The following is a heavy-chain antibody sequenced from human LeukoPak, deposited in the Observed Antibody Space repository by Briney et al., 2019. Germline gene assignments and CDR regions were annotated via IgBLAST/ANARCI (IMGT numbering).Heavy chain of an antibody. D-gene: IGHD3-10*01. V-gene: IGHV5-51*01. CDR2: IYPGDSDT. Sequence: GESLKISCKGSGYSFTSYWIGWVRQMPGKGLEWMGIIYPGDSDTRYSPSFQGQVTISADKSISTAYLQWISLKASDTAMYYCARHTSAGYYGSGSYSWWGQGTLVTVSS. J-gene: IGHJ4*02. CDR3: ARHTSAGYYGSGSYSW. CDR1: GYSFTSYW.